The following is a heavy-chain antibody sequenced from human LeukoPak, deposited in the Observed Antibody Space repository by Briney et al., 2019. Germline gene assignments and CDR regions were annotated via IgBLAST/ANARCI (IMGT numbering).Heavy chain of an antibody. CDR2: IIPIIGTA. V-gene: IGHV1-69*05. Sequence: SVKLSCKASGGTFSSNAISWVRHPPGQGLEWMGRIIPIIGTANYAQKFQGRVTITTDESTSTAYMELSSLRSEDTAVYYCAREPRYYYDSSGYYYFDYWGQGTLVTVSS. J-gene: IGHJ4*02. D-gene: IGHD3-22*01. CDR3: AREPRYYYDSSGYYYFDY. CDR1: GGTFSSNA.